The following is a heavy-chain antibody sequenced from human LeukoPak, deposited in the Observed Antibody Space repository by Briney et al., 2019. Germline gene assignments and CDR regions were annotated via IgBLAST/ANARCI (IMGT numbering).Heavy chain of an antibody. CDR1: GFTFDDYT. J-gene: IGHJ4*02. Sequence: GGSLGLSCAASGFTFDDYTMHWVRQAPGKGLEWVSLISWDGGSTYYADSVKGRFTISRDNSKNSLYLQMNSLRTEDTALYYCAKDVSRSHYYDSSGYPDYWGQGTLVTVSS. D-gene: IGHD3-22*01. CDR2: ISWDGGST. V-gene: IGHV3-43*01. CDR3: AKDVSRSHYYDSSGYPDY.